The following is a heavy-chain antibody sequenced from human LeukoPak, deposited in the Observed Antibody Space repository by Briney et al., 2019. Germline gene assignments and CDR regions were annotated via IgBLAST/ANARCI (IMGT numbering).Heavy chain of an antibody. V-gene: IGHV3-23*01. J-gene: IGHJ4*02. D-gene: IGHD3-9*01. Sequence: GGPLRLSCAASGFTFSSRGMNWVRQAPGKGLEWVSGISGSGVITYYADSVKGRFTISRDNSKNTLYLQMSSLRAEDTAVYYCAKLGDILTGYPYYFDYWGQGTLVTVSS. CDR3: AKLGDILTGYPYYFDY. CDR1: GFTFSSRG. CDR2: ISGSGVIT.